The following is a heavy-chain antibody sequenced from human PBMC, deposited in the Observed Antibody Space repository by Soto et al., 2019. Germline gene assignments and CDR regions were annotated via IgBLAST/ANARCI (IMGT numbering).Heavy chain of an antibody. Sequence: PSETLSLTCAVSSGSISSSNWWSWVRQPPGKGLEWIGEIYHSGSTNYNPSLKSRVTISVDKSKNQFSLKLSSVTAADTAVYYCARGTSEYSSSWYTSLAAFDIWGQGTMVTVSS. CDR1: SGSISSSNW. J-gene: IGHJ3*02. CDR3: ARGTSEYSSSWYTSLAAFDI. V-gene: IGHV4-4*02. D-gene: IGHD6-13*01. CDR2: IYHSGST.